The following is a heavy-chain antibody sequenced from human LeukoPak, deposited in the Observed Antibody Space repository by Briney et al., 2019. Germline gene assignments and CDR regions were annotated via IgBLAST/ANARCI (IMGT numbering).Heavy chain of an antibody. CDR3: ARVGNRDGYNNY. CDR2: IIPILGIA. Sequence: SVKVSCKASGGTFISYAISWVRQAPGQGLEWMGRIIPILGIANYAQKFQGRVTITADKSTSTAYMELSSLRSEDTAVYYCARVGNRDGYNNYWGQGTLVTVSS. D-gene: IGHD5-24*01. CDR1: GGTFISYA. J-gene: IGHJ4*02. V-gene: IGHV1-69*04.